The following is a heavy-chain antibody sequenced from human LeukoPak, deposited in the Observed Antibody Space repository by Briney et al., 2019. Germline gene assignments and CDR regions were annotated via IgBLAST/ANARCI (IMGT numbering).Heavy chain of an antibody. Sequence: PGGSLRLSCSASGFIISDYAMHWVRQAPGKGLEYVSGISANGGSTYHADSVKGRFTISRDNAKNSLYLQMNSLGAEDTAVYYCARRGTSSSWAHFDYWGQGTLVTVSS. CDR1: GFIISDYA. J-gene: IGHJ4*02. V-gene: IGHV3-64*04. CDR2: ISANGGST. CDR3: ARRGTSSSWAHFDY. D-gene: IGHD6-13*01.